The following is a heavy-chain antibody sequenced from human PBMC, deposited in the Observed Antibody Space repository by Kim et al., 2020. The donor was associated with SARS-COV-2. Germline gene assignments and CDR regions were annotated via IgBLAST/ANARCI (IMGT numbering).Heavy chain of an antibody. CDR1: GGTFSSYA. V-gene: IGHV1-69*13. CDR3: ASFVRTGGIVVVPAAPGPFDI. J-gene: IGHJ3*02. D-gene: IGHD2-2*01. Sequence: SVKVSCKASGGTFSSYAISWVRQAPGQGLEWMGGIIPIFGTANYAQKFQGRVTITADESTSTAYMELSSLRSEDTAVYYCASFVRTGGIVVVPAAPGPFDIWGQGTMVTVSS. CDR2: IIPIFGTA.